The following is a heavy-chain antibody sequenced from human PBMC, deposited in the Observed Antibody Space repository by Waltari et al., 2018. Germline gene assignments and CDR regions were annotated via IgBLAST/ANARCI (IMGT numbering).Heavy chain of an antibody. CDR3: ARVRSSGYPHDAFDI. D-gene: IGHD3-22*01. J-gene: IGHJ3*02. Sequence: QVQLVQSGAEVKKPGASVKVSCKASGYTFTGYYMHWVRQAPGQGLEWMGRINPNSGGTNYAQKFQGRVTMTRDTSISTAYMELSRLRSDDTAVYYCARVRSSGYPHDAFDIWGQGTMVTVSS. V-gene: IGHV1-2*06. CDR1: GYTFTGYY. CDR2: INPNSGGT.